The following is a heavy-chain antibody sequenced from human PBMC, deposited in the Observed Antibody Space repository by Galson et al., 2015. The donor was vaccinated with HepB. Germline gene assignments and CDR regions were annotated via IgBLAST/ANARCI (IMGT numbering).Heavy chain of an antibody. CDR3: TRQDGDYFHYYMDV. J-gene: IGHJ6*03. CDR1: GFTFSNAW. V-gene: IGHV3-15*01. D-gene: IGHD5/OR15-5a*01. Sequence: SLRLSCAASGFTFSNAWMSWVRQAPGKGLEWVGRIKSQTDGETTEYAAPVKGRFTISRDDSKNTAYLQMNSLKNADTAVYYCTRQDGDYFHYYMDVWGKGTTVTVSS. CDR2: IKSQTDGETT.